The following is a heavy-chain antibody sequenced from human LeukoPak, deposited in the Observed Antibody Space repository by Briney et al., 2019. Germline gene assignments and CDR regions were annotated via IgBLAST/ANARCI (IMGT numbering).Heavy chain of an antibody. Sequence: GGSLRLSCAASGFTVSSNYMSWVRQAPGKGLEWVSVIYSGGSTYYADSVRSRFTISRDNSKNTLYLQMNSLRAEDTAVYYCARSNSFAMGYWGQGTLVTVSS. CDR2: IYSGGST. V-gene: IGHV3-53*01. J-gene: IGHJ4*02. CDR1: GFTVSSNY. CDR3: ARSNSFAMGY. D-gene: IGHD2/OR15-2a*01.